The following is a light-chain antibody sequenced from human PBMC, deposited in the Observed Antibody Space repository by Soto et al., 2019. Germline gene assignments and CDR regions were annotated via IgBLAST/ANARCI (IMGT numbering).Light chain of an antibody. V-gene: IGKV3-20*01. CDR2: GAS. J-gene: IGKJ1*01. CDR1: QTVTSNY. CDR3: QQYGSSPTT. Sequence: EIVLTQSPGTLSLSPGERATLSCGSSQTVTSNYLAWYQQKPGQAPRLLIFGASIRDTGIPARFSGSGSGTDFTLTISRLEPEDSAVYHCQQYGSSPTTFGQGTKVEIK.